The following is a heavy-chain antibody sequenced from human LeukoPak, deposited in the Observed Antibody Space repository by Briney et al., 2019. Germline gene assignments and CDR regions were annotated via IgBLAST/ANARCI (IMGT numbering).Heavy chain of an antibody. Sequence: GGSLRLSCAASGFTFSSYWMHWVRQAPGKGLVWVSRIYSDGSRTNYADFVKGRFTISGDNAKNTLYLQMNSLRAEDTAVYYCARSGRGGAFDIWGQGTMVTVSS. J-gene: IGHJ3*02. V-gene: IGHV3-74*01. CDR3: ARSGRGGAFDI. CDR2: IYSDGSRT. D-gene: IGHD1-26*01. CDR1: GFTFSSYW.